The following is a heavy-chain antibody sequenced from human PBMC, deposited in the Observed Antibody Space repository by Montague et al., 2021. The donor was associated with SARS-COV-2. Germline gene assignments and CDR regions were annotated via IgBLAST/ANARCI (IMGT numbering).Heavy chain of an antibody. V-gene: IGHV4-59*02. Sequence: SETLSLTCIVAGSSVRSYYWSWIRQPPGKGLEWIGYIYAGGSTXXXPSXXXRVTISVDTSKNQFSLKLSSVTAADTAVYYCARESTVTTFGGPYYIDSWGQGTLVTVSA. CDR2: IYAGGST. CDR3: ARESTVTTFGGPYYIDS. D-gene: IGHD4-17*01. CDR1: GSSVRSYY. J-gene: IGHJ4*02.